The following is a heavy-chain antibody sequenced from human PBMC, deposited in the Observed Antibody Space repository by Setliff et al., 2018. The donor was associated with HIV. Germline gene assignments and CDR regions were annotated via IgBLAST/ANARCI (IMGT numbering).Heavy chain of an antibody. CDR1: GYSFSSYG. CDR2: ISAYNGNT. J-gene: IGHJ6*03. Sequence: ASVKVSCKASGYSFSSYGISWVRQAPGQGLEWMGWISAYNGNTNYAQKFQGRVTITADKSTSTAYMELSSLRSEDTAVYYCARRAAGGSSPNDYMDVWGKGTTVTVSS. CDR3: ARRAAGGSSPNDYMDV. D-gene: IGHD6-6*01. V-gene: IGHV1-18*01.